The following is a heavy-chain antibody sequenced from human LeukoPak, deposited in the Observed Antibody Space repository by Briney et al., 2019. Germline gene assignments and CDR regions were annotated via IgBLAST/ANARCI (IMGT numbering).Heavy chain of an antibody. D-gene: IGHD1-26*01. CDR2: ISGSGDTT. CDR3: AKGVGSYKDMDY. J-gene: IGHJ4*02. Sequence: GGSLRLSCAASGFTFSSYAMSWVRQASGKGLEWVSVISGSGDTTYYADSVKGRFTISRDNSKNTLFLQMSSLRAEDTAVYYCAKGVGSYKDMDYWSQGTLVTVSS. V-gene: IGHV3-23*01. CDR1: GFTFSSYA.